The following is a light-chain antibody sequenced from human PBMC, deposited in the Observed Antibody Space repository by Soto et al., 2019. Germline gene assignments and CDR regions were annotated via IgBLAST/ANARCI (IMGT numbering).Light chain of an antibody. J-gene: IGKJ2*01. CDR2: GAS. Sequence: EIVMTQSPATLSVSPGERATLSCRASQSVNNNLAWYQQKPGQGPRLLIYGASTRATGIPARFSGNGSGTEFTLTISSLQSEDFAVYYCQQYNNWPPLTFGQGTKLEIK. CDR1: QSVNNN. V-gene: IGKV3-15*01. CDR3: QQYNNWPPLT.